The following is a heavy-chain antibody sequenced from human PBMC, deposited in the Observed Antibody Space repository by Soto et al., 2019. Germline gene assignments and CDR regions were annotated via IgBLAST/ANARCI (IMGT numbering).Heavy chain of an antibody. V-gene: IGHV4-39*01. J-gene: IGHJ4*02. D-gene: IGHD6-6*01. CDR2: IYYSGST. Sequence: PETLSLTPTVSGGSISSSSYYWGWIRQPPGKGLEWIGSIYYSGSTYYNPSLKSRVTISVDTSKNQFSLKLSSVTAADTAVYYCARHIEYSSSTLDYWGQGTLVTVS. CDR3: ARHIEYSSSTLDY. CDR1: GGSISSSSYY.